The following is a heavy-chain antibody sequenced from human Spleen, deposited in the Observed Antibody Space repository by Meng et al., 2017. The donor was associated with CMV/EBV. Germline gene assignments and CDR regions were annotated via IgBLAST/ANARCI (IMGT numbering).Heavy chain of an antibody. V-gene: IGHV3-20*01. CDR2: INWNGGST. CDR3: ARGIRGYSYGWGYYFDY. J-gene: IGHJ4*02. D-gene: IGHD5-18*01. Sequence: GGSLRLSCAASGFTFDDYGMSWVRQAPGKGLEWVSGINWNGGSTGYADSVKSRFTISRDNAKNSLYLQMNSLRAEDTALYHCARGIRGYSYGWGYYFDYWGQGTLVTVSS. CDR1: GFTFDDYG.